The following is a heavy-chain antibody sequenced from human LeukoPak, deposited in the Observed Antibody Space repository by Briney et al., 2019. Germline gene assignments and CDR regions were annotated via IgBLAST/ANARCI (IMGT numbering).Heavy chain of an antibody. CDR2: ISSSSSYI. CDR3: ARDFANYYMDV. J-gene: IGHJ6*03. D-gene: IGHD3-3*01. V-gene: IGHV3-21*01. CDR1: GFTFSSYS. Sequence: PGGSLRLSCAASGFTFSSYSMNWVRQAPGKGREWVSSISSSSSYIYYADSVKGRFTISRDNAKNSLYLQMNSLRAEDTAVYYCARDFANYYMDVWGKGTTVTVSS.